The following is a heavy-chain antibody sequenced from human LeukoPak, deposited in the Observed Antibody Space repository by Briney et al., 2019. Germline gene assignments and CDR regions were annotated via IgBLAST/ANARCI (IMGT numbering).Heavy chain of an antibody. J-gene: IGHJ3*02. V-gene: IGHV4-4*02. Sequence: SGTLSLTCAVSGGSISSSNWWSWVRQPPGKGLEWIGEIYHSGSTNYNPSLKSRVTISVDKSKNQFSLKLSSVTAADTAVYYCARDSSGYYGDDAFDIWGQGTMVTVSS. CDR1: GGSISSSNW. D-gene: IGHD3-22*01. CDR2: IYHSGST. CDR3: ARDSSGYYGDDAFDI.